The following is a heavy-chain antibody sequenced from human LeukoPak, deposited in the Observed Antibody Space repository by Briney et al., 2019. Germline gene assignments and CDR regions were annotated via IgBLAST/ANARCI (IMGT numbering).Heavy chain of an antibody. Sequence: PGGSLRLSCAASGFTFRSYGMHWVRQAPGKGLEWVAVISYDGSNKYYADSVKGRFTISRDNSKNTLYLQMNSLRAEDTAVYYCARGGRDYPPPVDVWGQGTTVTVSS. CDR2: ISYDGSNK. D-gene: IGHD4-11*01. J-gene: IGHJ6*02. CDR3: ARGGRDYPPPVDV. CDR1: GFTFRSYG. V-gene: IGHV3-30*03.